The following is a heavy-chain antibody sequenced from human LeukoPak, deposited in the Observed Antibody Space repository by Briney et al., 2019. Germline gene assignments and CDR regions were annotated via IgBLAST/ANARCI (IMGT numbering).Heavy chain of an antibody. V-gene: IGHV3-23*01. D-gene: IGHD1-1*01. J-gene: IGHJ5*02. Sequence: GASLRLSCAASGFTFSSYAMSWVRQAPGKGLEWVSAISGSGGSTYYADSVKGRFTISRDNSKNTLYLQMSSLRAEDTAVYYCAKDQRMVERLGWFDPWGQGTLVTVSS. CDR2: ISGSGGST. CDR1: GFTFSSYA. CDR3: AKDQRMVERLGWFDP.